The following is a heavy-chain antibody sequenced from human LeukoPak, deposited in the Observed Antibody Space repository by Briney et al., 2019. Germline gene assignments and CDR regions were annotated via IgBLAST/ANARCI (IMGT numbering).Heavy chain of an antibody. Sequence: PSETLSLTCTVSGVSISNYYWSWIRQPPGKGLEWIGYIHSSGRTDCNPSLKSRLAISIDTPKNHFSLRLTSVTAADTAVYFCARHSETCSGGNCFLDYFDYWGQGTLVTVSS. CDR1: GVSISNYY. CDR2: IHSSGRT. J-gene: IGHJ4*02. V-gene: IGHV4-59*08. CDR3: ARHSETCSGGNCFLDYFDY. D-gene: IGHD2-15*01.